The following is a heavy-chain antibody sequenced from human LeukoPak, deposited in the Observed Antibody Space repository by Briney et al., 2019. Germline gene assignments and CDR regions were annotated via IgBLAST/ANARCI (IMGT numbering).Heavy chain of an antibody. CDR3: ARPSTKYSSLSGYFQH. J-gene: IGHJ1*01. CDR1: GGSISSSSYY. V-gene: IGHV4-39*01. Sequence: SETLSLTCTVSGGSISSSSYYWGWIRQPPGKGLEWIGSIYYSGSTYYNPSLKSRVTISVDTSKNQFSLKLSSVTAADTAVYYCARPSTKYSSLSGYFQHWGQGTLVTVSS. D-gene: IGHD6-6*01. CDR2: IYYSGST.